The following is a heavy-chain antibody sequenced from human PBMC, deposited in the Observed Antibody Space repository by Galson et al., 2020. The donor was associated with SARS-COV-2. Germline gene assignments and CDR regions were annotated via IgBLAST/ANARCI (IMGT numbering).Heavy chain of an antibody. CDR1: GTSISRGSYS. Sequence: SQTLSLTCAVSGTSISRGSYSWNWIRQPPGKGLEWNGYISHSGGTYYNPSLKSRVTISGDRSKNQFSLRLSSVTAADTAVYYCARLHYGEYAPEAFDIWGPGTRVTVAS. CDR2: ISHSGGT. D-gene: IGHD4-17*01. V-gene: IGHV4-30-2*01. CDR3: ARLHYGEYAPEAFDI. J-gene: IGHJ3*02.